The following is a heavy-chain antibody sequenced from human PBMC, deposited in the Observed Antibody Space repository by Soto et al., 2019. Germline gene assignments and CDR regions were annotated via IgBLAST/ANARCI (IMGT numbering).Heavy chain of an antibody. CDR1: AFTFSNYG. CDR2: ISYDGSNK. D-gene: IGHD2-8*01. Sequence: QVQLVESGGGVVQPGRSLRLSCAASAFTFSNYGMHWVRXXXGKXLEWVAIISYDGSNKEYADSVKGRFTISRDNSKXXXXXXXXXXXXXXXXXXXXXXXXXXXWCSDYWGQGTLVTVS. V-gene: IGHV3-30*03. CDR3: XXXXXXXWCSDY. J-gene: IGHJ4*02.